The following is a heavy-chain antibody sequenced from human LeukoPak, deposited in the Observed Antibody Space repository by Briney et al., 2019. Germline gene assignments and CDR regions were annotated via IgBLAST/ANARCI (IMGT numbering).Heavy chain of an antibody. CDR1: GGSISSGGYY. CDR2: IYHSGST. V-gene: IGHV4-30-2*01. Sequence: PSETLSLTCTVSGGSISSGGYYWSWIRQPPGKGLEWIGYIYHSGSTYYNPSLKSRVTISVDRSKNQFSLNLSSVTAADTAVYYCARERFGVANINWFDPWGQGTLVTVSS. CDR3: ARERFGVANINWFDP. J-gene: IGHJ5*02. D-gene: IGHD3-3*01.